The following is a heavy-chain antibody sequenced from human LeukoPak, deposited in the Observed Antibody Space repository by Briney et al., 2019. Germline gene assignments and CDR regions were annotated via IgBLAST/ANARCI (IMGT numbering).Heavy chain of an antibody. CDR3: ARVPYTGSPSLFDY. CDR2: INPNSGGT. Sequence: GASVKVSCKASGYTFTGYYMHWVRQAPGQGLEWMGWINPNSGGTNYAQKFQGRVTMTRDTSISTAYMELSRLRSDDTAVYYCARVPYTGSPSLFDYWGQGTLVTVSS. D-gene: IGHD1-26*01. V-gene: IGHV1-2*02. CDR1: GYTFTGYY. J-gene: IGHJ4*02.